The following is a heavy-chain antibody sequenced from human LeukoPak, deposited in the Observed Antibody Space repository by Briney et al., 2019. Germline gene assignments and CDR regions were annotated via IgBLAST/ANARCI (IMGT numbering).Heavy chain of an antibody. CDR3: ARAVMVVGAHDQYAFDI. Sequence: PGGSLRLSCAASGFTFSSYWMHWVRQAPGKGRVWVSRANPDGSNTYYADNVKGRFTISRDNAKNTLYLQMNSLRAEDTAVYYCARAVMVVGAHDQYAFDIWGRGTMVTVSS. V-gene: IGHV3-74*01. CDR2: ANPDGSNT. D-gene: IGHD2-15*01. J-gene: IGHJ3*02. CDR1: GFTFSSYW.